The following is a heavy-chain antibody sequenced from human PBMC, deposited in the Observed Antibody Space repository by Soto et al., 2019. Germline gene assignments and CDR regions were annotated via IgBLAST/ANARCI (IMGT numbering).Heavy chain of an antibody. V-gene: IGHV4-34*01. CDR3: ARGIVVPAAIWFDP. CDR1: GGSFSGYY. CDR2: INHSGST. D-gene: IGHD2-2*01. J-gene: IGHJ5*02. Sequence: SETLSLTCAVYGGSFSGYYWSWIRQPPGKGLEWIGEINHSGSTNYNPSLKSRVTISVDTSKNQFSLKLSSVTAADTAVYYCARGIVVPAAIWFDPWGQGTLVTVSS.